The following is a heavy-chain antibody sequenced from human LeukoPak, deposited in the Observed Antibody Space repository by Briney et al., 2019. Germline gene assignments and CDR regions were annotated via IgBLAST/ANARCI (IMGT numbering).Heavy chain of an antibody. D-gene: IGHD7-27*01. V-gene: IGHV4-59*11. CDR3: ARDNWGPLDY. CDR1: GSSISSHS. CDR2: DSNSGNI. Sequence: NPSETLSLTCSVSGSSISSHSWAWIRQPPGKGLEWIGYDSNSGNINYNPALKSRVTISVDTSKSQFSLKLSSVTAADTAVYYCARDNWGPLDYWGQGTLITVSS. J-gene: IGHJ4*02.